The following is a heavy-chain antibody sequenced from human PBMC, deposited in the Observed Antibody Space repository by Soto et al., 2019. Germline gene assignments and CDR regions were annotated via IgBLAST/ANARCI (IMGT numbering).Heavy chain of an antibody. V-gene: IGHV1-8*01. Sequence: ASVKVSCTASGYTFTSYDINWVRQATGQGLEWMGWMNPNSGNTGYAQKFQGRVTMTRNTSISTAYMELSSLRSEDTAVYYCARGADDIVVVYDAFDIWGQGTMVTVSS. D-gene: IGHD2-15*01. CDR2: MNPNSGNT. CDR1: GYTFTSYD. J-gene: IGHJ3*02. CDR3: ARGADDIVVVYDAFDI.